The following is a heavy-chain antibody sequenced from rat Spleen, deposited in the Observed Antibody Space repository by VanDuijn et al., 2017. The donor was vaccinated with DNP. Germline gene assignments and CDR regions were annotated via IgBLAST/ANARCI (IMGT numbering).Heavy chain of an antibody. D-gene: IGHD1-12*02. CDR1: GYSITSNY. V-gene: IGHV3-1*01. CDR2: ISYSGST. CDR3: ARHVGGSYYYPDY. J-gene: IGHJ2*01. Sequence: EVQLQESGPGLVKPSQSLSLTCSVTGYSITSNYWGWIRKFPGNNMEWIGHISYSGSTGYNPSLKSRISITRDTSKNQFFLQLNSVTTEDTATYYCARHVGGSYYYPDYWGQGVMVTVSS.